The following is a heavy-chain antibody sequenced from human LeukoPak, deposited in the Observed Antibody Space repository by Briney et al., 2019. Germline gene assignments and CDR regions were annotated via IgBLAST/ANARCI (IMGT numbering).Heavy chain of an antibody. Sequence: ASVKVSFKASGYTFTVNYMHWGRQAPGQGLEWMGWINPNSGGTNYEQKFQGRVPMTRDTSISTAYMELSRLRSDDTALYYCARESDVIRASMWGIAVGGLNWIDPWGQGTLVTVSS. V-gene: IGHV1-2*02. CDR3: ARESDVIRASMWGIAVGGLNWIDP. D-gene: IGHD6-19*01. J-gene: IGHJ5*02. CDR1: GYTFTVNY. CDR2: INPNSGGT.